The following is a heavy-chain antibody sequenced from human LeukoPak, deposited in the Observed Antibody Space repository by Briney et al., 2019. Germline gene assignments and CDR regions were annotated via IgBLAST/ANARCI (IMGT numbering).Heavy chain of an antibody. CDR1: GFTFSSYG. D-gene: IGHD5-12*01. J-gene: IGHJ6*03. V-gene: IGHV3-30*02. Sequence: GGSLRLSCAASGFTFSSYGMHWVRQAPGKGLEWVGFIRYDGSNKYYADSVKGRFTISRDNSKNTLYLQMNSLRAEDTAVYYCAFDSGPYYYYYYMDVWGKGATVTVSS. CDR2: IRYDGSNK. CDR3: AFDSGPYYYYYYMDV.